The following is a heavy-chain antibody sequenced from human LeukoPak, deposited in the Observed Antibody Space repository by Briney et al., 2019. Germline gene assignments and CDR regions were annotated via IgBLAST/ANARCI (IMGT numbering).Heavy chain of an antibody. CDR2: IYYSGST. J-gene: IGHJ4*02. CDR1: GGSISSGDYY. D-gene: IGHD6-13*01. Sequence: SETLSLTCTVSGGSISSGDYYWSWIRQPPGKGLEWIGYIYYSGSTYYNPSLKSRVTISVDTSKNQFSLKLSSVTAADTAVYYCARVRYSTQVRTYFDYWGQGTLVTVSS. CDR3: ARVRYSTQVRTYFDY. V-gene: IGHV4-30-4*08.